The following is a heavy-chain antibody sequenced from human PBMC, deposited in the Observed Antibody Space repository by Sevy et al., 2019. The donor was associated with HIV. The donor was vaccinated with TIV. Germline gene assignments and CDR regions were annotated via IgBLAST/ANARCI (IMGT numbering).Heavy chain of an antibody. D-gene: IGHD2-15*01. CDR2: ITHSGNT. Sequence: SETLSLTCAVYGGSLSDYSWNWIRQSPERGLEWIGEITHSGNTNYVPSLKSRVTISKATSKNQFSLNLNSVTAADTAVYFCARGNDVFGSFDIWGRGTGVTVSS. V-gene: IGHV4-34*01. CDR3: ARGNDVFGSFDI. J-gene: IGHJ3*02. CDR1: GGSLSDYS.